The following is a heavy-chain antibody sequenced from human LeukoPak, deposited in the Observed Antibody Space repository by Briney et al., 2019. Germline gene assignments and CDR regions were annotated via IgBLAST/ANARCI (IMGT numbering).Heavy chain of an antibody. CDR3: ARGRRFLEWPHMDV. J-gene: IGHJ6*03. CDR1: GFIFNNYA. Sequence: GGSLRLSCAASGFIFNNYAMSWVRQAPGKGLEWVAVISYDGSNKYYADSVKGRFTISRDNSKNTLYLQMNSLRAEDTAVYYCARGRRFLEWPHMDVWGKGTTVTVSS. CDR2: ISYDGSNK. D-gene: IGHD3-3*01. V-gene: IGHV3-30-3*01.